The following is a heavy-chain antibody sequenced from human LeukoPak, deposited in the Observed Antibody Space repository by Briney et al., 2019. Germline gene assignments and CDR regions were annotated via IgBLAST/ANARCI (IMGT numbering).Heavy chain of an antibody. V-gene: IGHV3-7*01. CDR1: GFTFSSHW. CDR2: IKQDGSEK. D-gene: IGHD4-11*01. CDR3: ARVLDYSNDY. Sequence: GGSLRLSCAASGFTFSSHWMSWVRQAPGKGLEWVANIKQDGSEKYYVDSVKGRFTISRDNAKNSLYLQMNSLRAEDTAVYYCARVLDYSNDYWGQGTLVTVSS. J-gene: IGHJ4*02.